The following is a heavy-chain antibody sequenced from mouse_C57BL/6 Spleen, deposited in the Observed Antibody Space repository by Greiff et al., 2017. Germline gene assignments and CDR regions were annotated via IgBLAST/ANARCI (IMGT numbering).Heavy chain of an antibody. CDR1: GFTFSDYG. CDR2: ISSGSSTI. J-gene: IGHJ4*01. Sequence: EVMLVESGGGLVKPGGSLKLSCAASGFTFSDYGMHWVRQAPEKGLEWVAYISSGSSTIYYADTVKGRFTISRDNAKNTLFLQMTSLRSEDTAMYYCARSSFTTVVATYYYAMDYWGQGTSVTVSS. V-gene: IGHV5-17*01. D-gene: IGHD1-1*01. CDR3: ARSSFTTVVATYYYAMDY.